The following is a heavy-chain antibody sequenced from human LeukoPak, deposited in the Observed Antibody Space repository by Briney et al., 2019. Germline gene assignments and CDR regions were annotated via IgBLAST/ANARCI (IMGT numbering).Heavy chain of an antibody. Sequence: SETLSLTCTVSGASITSYYWNWIRQPPGKGLEWIGYFYCSGSDNYNPSLKSRITISVDTSKNQFSLKLSSVTAADTAVYYCVRGYCSGGSCNHFDYWGQGTLVTVSS. D-gene: IGHD2-15*01. CDR2: FYCSGSD. V-gene: IGHV4-59*01. J-gene: IGHJ4*02. CDR3: VRGYCSGGSCNHFDY. CDR1: GASITSYY.